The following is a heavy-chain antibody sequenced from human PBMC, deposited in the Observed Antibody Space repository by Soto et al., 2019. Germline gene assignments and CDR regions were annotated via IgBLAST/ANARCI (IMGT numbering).Heavy chain of an antibody. CDR2: SRSKANSYST. Sequence: GSLRLSCVVSGFTFSDYYMDWVRQAPGKGLEWVARSRSKANSYSTDYAASAQGRFTISRDNSKNTLYLQMNSLRAEDTAVYYCAKGVTMIVPTVDAFDIWGQGTMVTVSS. CDR3: AKGVTMIVPTVDAFDI. CDR1: GFTFSDYY. D-gene: IGHD3-22*01. J-gene: IGHJ3*02. V-gene: IGHV3-72*01.